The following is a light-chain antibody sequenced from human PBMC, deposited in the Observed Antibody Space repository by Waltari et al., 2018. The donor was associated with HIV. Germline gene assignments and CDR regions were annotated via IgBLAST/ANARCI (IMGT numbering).Light chain of an antibody. J-gene: IGLJ1*01. CDR1: SSNIGKNS. Sequence: QSVLTQPPSVSAAPGQKVTISCSRSSSNIGKNSVSCYQHLPGTAPKLLIYDNNKRPSGIPDRFSGSKSGTSATLGITGLQTGDEADYYCGTWDSSLSGGVFGTGTKVTVL. V-gene: IGLV1-51*01. CDR2: DNN. CDR3: GTWDSSLSGGV.